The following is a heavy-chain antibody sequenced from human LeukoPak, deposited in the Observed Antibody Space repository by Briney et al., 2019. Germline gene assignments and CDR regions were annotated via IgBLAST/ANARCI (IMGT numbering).Heavy chain of an antibody. CDR3: ARVTRGSSSALDYFDY. CDR2: IIPIFGTA. D-gene: IGHD6-6*01. J-gene: IGHJ4*02. Sequence: SVKVSCKASGGTFSSYAISWVRQAPGQGLEWMGGIIPIFGTANYAQKFQGRVTITTDESTSAAYMELSSLRSEDTAVYYCARVTRGSSSALDYFDYWGQGTLVTVSS. CDR1: GGTFSSYA. V-gene: IGHV1-69*05.